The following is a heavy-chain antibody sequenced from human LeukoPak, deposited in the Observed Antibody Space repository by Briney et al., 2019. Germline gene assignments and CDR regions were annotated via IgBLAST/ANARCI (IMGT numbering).Heavy chain of an antibody. CDR1: GGSFSGYY. D-gene: IGHD4-17*01. V-gene: IGHV4-34*01. CDR3: ARAEPTTPIDY. Sequence: SETLSLTCAVYGGSFSGYYWSWIRQPPGKGLEWIGEINHSGSTNYNPSLKSRVTISVDTSKNQFSLKLSSVTAADTAVYYCARAEPTTPIDYWGQGTLVTVSS. J-gene: IGHJ4*02. CDR2: INHSGST.